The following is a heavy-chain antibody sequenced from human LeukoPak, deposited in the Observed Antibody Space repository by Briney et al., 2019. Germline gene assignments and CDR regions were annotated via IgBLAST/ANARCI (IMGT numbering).Heavy chain of an antibody. Sequence: SETLSLTCSVSGGSIISNYWMWIRQPPGKGLEWIGYIYYSGSTTYNPSLKSRVTMSVDMSKNQFSLKLTSVTAADTAVYYCARAGRDGFYNWFDPWGQGTLVTVSS. V-gene: IGHV4-59*08. D-gene: IGHD5-24*01. CDR2: IYYSGST. CDR3: ARAGRDGFYNWFDP. CDR1: GGSIISNY. J-gene: IGHJ5*02.